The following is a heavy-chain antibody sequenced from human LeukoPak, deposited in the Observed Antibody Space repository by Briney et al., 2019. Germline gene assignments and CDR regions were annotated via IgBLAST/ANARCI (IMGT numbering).Heavy chain of an antibody. D-gene: IGHD7-27*01. CDR2: INGNGGGS. Sequence: GGSLRLSCAASGFTFSDYAMSWVRQAPAKGLEWVSSINGNGGGSDYIDSVKGRFTVSRDNSENALYLQMNNLRTEDTAVYFCVKGGTADRVGWTHWGKGSLVTV. CDR1: GFTFSDYA. V-gene: IGHV3-23*01. CDR3: VKGGTADRVGWTH. J-gene: IGHJ4*02.